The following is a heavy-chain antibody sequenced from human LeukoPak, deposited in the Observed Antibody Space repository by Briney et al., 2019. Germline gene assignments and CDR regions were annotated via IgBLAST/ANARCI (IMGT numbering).Heavy chain of an antibody. CDR2: ISRNGDTT. J-gene: IGHJ3*02. V-gene: IGHV3-64D*06. CDR1: GFTFSTFP. CDR3: VKALTDDAFDI. Sequence: GGSLRLSCSASGFTFSTFPMHWVRQAPGKGLEYFSAISRNGDTTYYADSVKGRFTISRDNSKNTLYLQISSLRPEDTAVYYCVKALTDDAFDIWGQGTMVTVSS.